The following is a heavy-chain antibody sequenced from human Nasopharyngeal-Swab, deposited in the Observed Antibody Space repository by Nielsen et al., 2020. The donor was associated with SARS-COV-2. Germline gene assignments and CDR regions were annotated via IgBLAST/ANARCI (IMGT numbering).Heavy chain of an antibody. Sequence: GGSLRLSCAASGFTFSNYNMHWVRQAPGKGLEWISYISKSSSTVYYADSVKGRITISRDNAKSSLYLQMNRLTNENPAVYYCAREGSFVAPDTFDRWGQGTLVTVSS. D-gene: IGHD5-12*01. CDR1: GFTFSNYN. J-gene: IGHJ4*02. CDR3: AREGSFVAPDTFDR. CDR2: ISKSSSTV. V-gene: IGHV3-48*02.